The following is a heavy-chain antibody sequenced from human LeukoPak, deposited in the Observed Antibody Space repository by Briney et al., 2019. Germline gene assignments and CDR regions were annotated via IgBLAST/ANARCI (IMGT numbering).Heavy chain of an antibody. CDR1: GGSISSSNW. D-gene: IGHD4-17*01. CDR2: IYHSGST. J-gene: IGHJ3*02. CDR3: ARDASTPTTVTTIDAFDI. V-gene: IGHV4-4*02. Sequence: PSETLSPTCAVSGGSISSSNWWSWVRQPPGKGLEWIGEIYHSGSTNYNPSLKSRVTISVDKSKNQFSLKLSSVTAAGTAVYYCARDASTPTTVTTIDAFDIWGQGTMVTVSS.